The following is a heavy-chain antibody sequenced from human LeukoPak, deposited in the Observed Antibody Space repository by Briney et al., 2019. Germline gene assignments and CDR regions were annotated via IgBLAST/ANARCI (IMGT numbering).Heavy chain of an antibody. CDR1: GGSTSSYY. Sequence: PSETLCLTCTVSGGSTSSYYRSWIRQPPGKGLEWIGYIYYSGSANYNPSPKSRVSVSVDTSKNQVSLKLSSVTAADTSVYYCASSSGSYWDYYDYWGQGTLVTVSS. J-gene: IGHJ4*01. CDR3: ASSSGSYWDYYDY. CDR2: IYYSGSA. V-gene: IGHV4-59*08. D-gene: IGHD1-26*01.